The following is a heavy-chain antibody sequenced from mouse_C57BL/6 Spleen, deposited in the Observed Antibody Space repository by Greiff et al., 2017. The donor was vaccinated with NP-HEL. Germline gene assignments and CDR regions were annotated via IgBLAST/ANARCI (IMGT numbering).Heavy chain of an antibody. D-gene: IGHD2-4*01. V-gene: IGHV1-80*01. CDR1: GYAFSSYW. J-gene: IGHJ2*01. Sequence: QVQLQQSGAELVKPGASVKISCKASGYAFSSYWMNWVKQRPGKGLEWIGQIYPGDGDTNYNGKFKGKATLTADKSSSTAYMQLSSLNSEDSAVYFCARYYDHDQDYFDYWGQGTTLTVSS. CDR3: ARYYDHDQDYFDY. CDR2: IYPGDGDT.